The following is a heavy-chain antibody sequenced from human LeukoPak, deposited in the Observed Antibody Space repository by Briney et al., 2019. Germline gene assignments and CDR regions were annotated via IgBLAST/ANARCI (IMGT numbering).Heavy chain of an antibody. Sequence: GGSLRLSCAASGFTFSSYSMTWVRQAPGKGLEWVSSISSSSSYIYYADSVKGRFTISRDNAKNSLYLQMNSLRAEDTAVYYCARGGQSSLVGATSYYYYYVDVWGKGTTVTVSS. V-gene: IGHV3-21*01. D-gene: IGHD1-26*01. CDR2: ISSSSSYI. J-gene: IGHJ6*03. CDR1: GFTFSSYS. CDR3: ARGGQSSLVGATSYYYYYVDV.